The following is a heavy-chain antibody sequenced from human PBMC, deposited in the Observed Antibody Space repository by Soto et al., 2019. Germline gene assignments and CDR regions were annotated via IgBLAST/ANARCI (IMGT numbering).Heavy chain of an antibody. D-gene: IGHD4-17*01. Sequence: EVQLVESGGGLVKPGGSLRLSRAASGFTFTTYTINWVRQAPGKGLEWVSSISSSSSYIYYADSVKGRFTISRDNAKNSLYLQMNSLRAEDTAVYYCARDRYGDYACDYWGQGTLVTVSS. CDR3: ARDRYGDYACDY. CDR2: ISSSSSYI. CDR1: GFTFTTYT. V-gene: IGHV3-21*01. J-gene: IGHJ4*02.